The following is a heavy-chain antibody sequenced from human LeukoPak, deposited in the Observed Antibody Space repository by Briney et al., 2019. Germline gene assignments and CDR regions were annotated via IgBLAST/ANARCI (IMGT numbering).Heavy chain of an antibody. CDR3: AISAPNYYDSSGYYSYFRH. D-gene: IGHD3-22*01. CDR2: ISSDSSTI. J-gene: IGHJ1*01. CDR1: GFTFSSYS. V-gene: IGHV3-48*04. Sequence: GGSLRLSCAASGFTFSSYSMNWVRQAPGKGLEWISYISSDSSTIYYADSVKGRFTISRDNAKNSLYLQMTSLRAEDTAVYYCAISAPNYYDSSGYYSYFRHWGQGTLVTVSS.